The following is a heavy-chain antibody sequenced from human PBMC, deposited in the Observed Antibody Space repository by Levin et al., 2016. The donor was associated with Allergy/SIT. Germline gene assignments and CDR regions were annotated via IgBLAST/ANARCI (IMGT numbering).Heavy chain of an antibody. CDR3: ARDRGRQGSFGFLEY. D-gene: IGHD2-21*01. CDR1: GFTFSNYG. J-gene: IGHJ4*02. V-gene: IGHV3-30*03. CDR2: ISSAGGTK. Sequence: GESLKISCAASGFTFSNYGMQWVRQAPGKGLEWVAVISSAGGTKYYADSVKGRFFISRDNSKNTLYLQINSLRLEDTAVYYCARDRGRQGSFGFLEYWGQGTSVSVSS.